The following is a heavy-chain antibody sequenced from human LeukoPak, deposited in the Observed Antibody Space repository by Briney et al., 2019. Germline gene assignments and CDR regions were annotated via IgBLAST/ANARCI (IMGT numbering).Heavy chain of an antibody. Sequence: GASVKVSCKASGYTFTGYYMHWVRQAPGQGLGWMGWINPNSGGTKYAQKFQGRVTMTRDTSISTAYMELSRLGSDDTALYYCASQQLQWRESYYFDDWGQGTLVTVSS. V-gene: IGHV1-2*02. CDR2: INPNSGGT. CDR3: ASQQLQWRESYYFDD. J-gene: IGHJ4*02. CDR1: GYTFTGYY. D-gene: IGHD5-24*01.